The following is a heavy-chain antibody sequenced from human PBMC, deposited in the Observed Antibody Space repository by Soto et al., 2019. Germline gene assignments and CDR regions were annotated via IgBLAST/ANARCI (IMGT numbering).Heavy chain of an antibody. Sequence: SGPTLVNPTQTLTLTCTVSGFSLSTSGVGVGWIRQPPGKALEWLALIYWDDDKRYSPSLESRLTITKDTSKNQVVLTLTNMDPVDTATYYCARTRVRPSYYGMDVWGQGTTVTVSS. V-gene: IGHV2-5*02. J-gene: IGHJ6*02. CDR2: IYWDDDK. CDR3: ARTRVRPSYYGMDV. CDR1: GFSLSTSGVG. D-gene: IGHD1-1*01.